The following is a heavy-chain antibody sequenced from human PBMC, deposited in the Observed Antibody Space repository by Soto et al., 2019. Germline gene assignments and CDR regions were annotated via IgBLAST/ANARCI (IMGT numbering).Heavy chain of an antibody. CDR2: IIPIFGTA. V-gene: IGHV1-69*01. D-gene: IGHD4-17*01. CDR1: GGTFSSYA. J-gene: IGHJ6*02. Sequence: QVQLVQSGAEVKKPGSSVKVSCKASGGTFSSYAISWVRQAPGQGLEWMGGIIPIFGTANYAQKFQGRVTITADESTSTDYMELSSLRSEDTAVYYCARERYGGPYYYYGMDVWGQGTTVTVSS. CDR3: ARERYGGPYYYYGMDV.